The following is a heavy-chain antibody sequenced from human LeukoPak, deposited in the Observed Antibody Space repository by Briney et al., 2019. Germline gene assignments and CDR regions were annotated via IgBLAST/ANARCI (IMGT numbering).Heavy chain of an antibody. CDR2: IYYSGST. D-gene: IGHD6-13*01. Sequence: SETLSLTCTVSGGSISSSSYYWGWIPQPPGKGLEWIGSIYYSGSTYDNPSLKSRLTISVDTSTNQFSLKLSSVTAADTAVYYCASLIAAALRGAFDIWGQGTMVTVSS. J-gene: IGHJ3*02. CDR3: ASLIAAALRGAFDI. V-gene: IGHV4-39*01. CDR1: GGSISSSSYY.